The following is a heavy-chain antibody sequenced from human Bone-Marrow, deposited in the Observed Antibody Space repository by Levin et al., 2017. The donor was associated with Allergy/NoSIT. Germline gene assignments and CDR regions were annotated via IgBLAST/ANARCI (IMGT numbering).Heavy chain of an antibody. J-gene: IGHJ3*02. D-gene: IGHD1-26*01. V-gene: IGHV3-74*01. CDR3: ARRGVGPVPFFDI. Sequence: LSLTCAASGFAFSSYWMHWVRQAPGKGLVWVSRIKSDGSSKAYADSVKGRFSISRDNAKNTLYLQMNSLRAEDTAVYYCARRGVGPVPFFDIWGQGTLVSVSS. CDR1: GFAFSSYW. CDR2: IKSDGSSK.